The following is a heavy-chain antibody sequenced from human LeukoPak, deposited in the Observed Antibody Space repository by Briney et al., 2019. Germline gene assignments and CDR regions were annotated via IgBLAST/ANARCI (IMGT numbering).Heavy chain of an antibody. Sequence: PSETLSLTCAVYGGSFSGYYWSWIRQPPGKGLEWIGEINHSGSTNYNPSLKSRVTISVDTSKNQFSLKLSSVTAADTAVYYCARKPTDQLLSWTLGWFDPWGQGTLVTVSS. J-gene: IGHJ5*02. CDR1: GGSFSGYY. CDR3: ARKPTDQLLSWTLGWFDP. V-gene: IGHV4-34*01. CDR2: INHSGST. D-gene: IGHD2-2*01.